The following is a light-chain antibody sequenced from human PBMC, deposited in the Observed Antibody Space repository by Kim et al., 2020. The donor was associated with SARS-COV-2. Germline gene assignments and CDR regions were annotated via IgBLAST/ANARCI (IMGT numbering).Light chain of an antibody. CDR1: SSTIGAGFD. J-gene: IGLJ1*01. CDR3: QSYDSSLSGYV. CDR2: DNT. Sequence: RVTLSCTGSSSTIGAGFDVHWYQKLPGTAPKLLIFDNTNRPSGVPDRFSGSKSGTSASLAITGLQAEDEADYYCQSYDSSLSGYVFGTGTKVTVL. V-gene: IGLV1-40*01.